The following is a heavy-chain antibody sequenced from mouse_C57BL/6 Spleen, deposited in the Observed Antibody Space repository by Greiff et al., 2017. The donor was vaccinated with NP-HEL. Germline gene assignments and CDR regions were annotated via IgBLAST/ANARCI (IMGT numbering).Heavy chain of an antibody. D-gene: IGHD1-1*01. V-gene: IGHV5-9*01. CDR1: GFTFSSYT. CDR3: ARSLYYGSSWDAMDY. Sequence: EVQRVESGGGLVKPGGSLKLSCAASGFTFSSYTMSWVRQTPEKRLEWVATISGGGGNTYYPDSVKGRFTISRDNAKNTLYLQMSSLRSEDTALYYCARSLYYGSSWDAMDYWGQGTSVTVSS. J-gene: IGHJ4*01. CDR2: ISGGGGNT.